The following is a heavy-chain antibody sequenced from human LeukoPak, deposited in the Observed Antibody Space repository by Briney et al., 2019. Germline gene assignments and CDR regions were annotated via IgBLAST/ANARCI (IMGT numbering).Heavy chain of an antibody. CDR3: ARGLWFGELSFDY. V-gene: IGHV4-59*01. CDR1: GGSISGYY. Sequence: PSETLSLTCTVSGGSISGYYWSWIRQPPGKGLEWIGYIYYSGSTNYNPSLKSRVTISVDTSKNQFSLKLSSVTAADTAVYYCARGLWFGELSFDYWGQGTLVTVSS. J-gene: IGHJ4*02. D-gene: IGHD3-10*01. CDR2: IYYSGST.